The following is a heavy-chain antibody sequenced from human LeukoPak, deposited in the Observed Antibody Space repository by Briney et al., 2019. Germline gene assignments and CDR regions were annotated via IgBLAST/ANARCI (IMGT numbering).Heavy chain of an antibody. CDR3: ASPEPDY. J-gene: IGHJ4*02. CDR2: INNVGSGT. V-gene: IGHV3-74*01. CDR1: GFTFSPYY. Sequence: GGSLRLSCEASGFTFSPYYMHWVRQAPGKGLVWVSRINNVGSGTSYADSVKGRFTISRDNAQNTLYLQMNSLRAEDTVVYYCASPEPDYWGQGTLVTVSS.